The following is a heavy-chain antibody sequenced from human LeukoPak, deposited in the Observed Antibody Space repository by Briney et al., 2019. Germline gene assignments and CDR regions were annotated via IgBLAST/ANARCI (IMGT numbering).Heavy chain of an antibody. D-gene: IGHD3-10*01. V-gene: IGHV3-48*01. CDR3: ATARVVMSEACQSHCCTDV. CDR1: GFTFSSYT. Sequence: GGSLRLSCTASGFTFSSYTMRWVRQAPGKGLEWISYISGSFSVIKYADSMEGRFTISRDNARNSLYLQMNSLRAEDTAVYYCATARVVMSEACQSHCCTDVWGK. CDR2: ISGSFSVI. J-gene: IGHJ6*03.